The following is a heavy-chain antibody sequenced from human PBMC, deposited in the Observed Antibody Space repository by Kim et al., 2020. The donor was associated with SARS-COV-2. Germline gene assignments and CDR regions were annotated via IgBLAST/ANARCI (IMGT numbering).Heavy chain of an antibody. CDR1: GFTFSSYW. J-gene: IGHJ4*02. V-gene: IGHV3-7*01. Sequence: GGSLRLSCAASGFTFSSYWMSWVRQAPGKGLEWVANIKQDGSEKYYVDSVKGRFTISRDNAKNSLYLQMNSLRAEDTAVYYCARDRRDYGSGSLHPSRYWGQGTLVTVSS. D-gene: IGHD3-10*01. CDR2: IKQDGSEK. CDR3: ARDRRDYGSGSLHPSRY.